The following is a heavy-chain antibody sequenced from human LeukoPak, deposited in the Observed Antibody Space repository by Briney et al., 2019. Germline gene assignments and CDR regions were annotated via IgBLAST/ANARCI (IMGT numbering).Heavy chain of an antibody. CDR1: GFTFSSYG. V-gene: IGHV3-33*06. Sequence: PGGSLRLSCAASGFTFSSYGMHWLRQAPGKGLEWVAVIWNDGSNKYYADSAKGRFTVSRDNSNNTLYLQMDSLRAEDTAVYYCAKDNWSLDYWGQGTLVTVSS. D-gene: IGHD1-1*01. J-gene: IGHJ4*02. CDR3: AKDNWSLDY. CDR2: IWNDGSNK.